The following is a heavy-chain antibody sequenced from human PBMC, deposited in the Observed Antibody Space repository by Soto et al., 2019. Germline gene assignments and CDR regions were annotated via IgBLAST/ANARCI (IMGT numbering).Heavy chain of an antibody. Sequence: PGGSLRLSCTASGFTFGDYAMSWFRQAPGKGLEWVGFIRSKAYGGTTEYAASVKGRFTISRDDSKSIAYLQMNSLKTEDTAVYYCTRDIVVVPAAITDYYYYYMDVWGKGTTVTVSS. CDR1: GFTFGDYA. J-gene: IGHJ6*03. CDR3: TRDIVVVPAAITDYYYYYMDV. D-gene: IGHD2-2*01. CDR2: IRSKAYGGTT. V-gene: IGHV3-49*03.